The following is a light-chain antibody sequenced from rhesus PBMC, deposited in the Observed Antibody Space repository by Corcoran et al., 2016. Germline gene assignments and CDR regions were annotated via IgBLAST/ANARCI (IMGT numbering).Light chain of an antibody. J-gene: IGKJ1*01. Sequence: DIQMTQSPSSLSASVGDTVTITCRASQGIRNHLAWYQEKPGKAPKPLIYNASTLESGVPSRFSGSGFGTDFTLTISSLQPEDFAIYYCLQHNSYPRTFGQGTKVEIK. CDR2: NAS. CDR1: QGIRNH. V-gene: IGKV1S16*01. CDR3: LQHNSYPRT.